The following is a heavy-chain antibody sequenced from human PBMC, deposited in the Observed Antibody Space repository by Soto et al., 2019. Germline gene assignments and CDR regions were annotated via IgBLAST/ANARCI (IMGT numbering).Heavy chain of an antibody. V-gene: IGHV2-5*02. CDR3: AYSRYTGSGVDY. Sequence: QITLKESGPTLVKPTQTLTLTCTFSGFSLSTSGVGVGWIRQPPGKALEWLALIYWDDDKRYSPSLKSRLTITTDTSKNQVVLTMTNMDPVDTATYYCAYSRYTGSGVDYWGQGTLVTVSS. D-gene: IGHD3-10*01. CDR2: IYWDDDK. J-gene: IGHJ4*02. CDR1: GFSLSTSGVG.